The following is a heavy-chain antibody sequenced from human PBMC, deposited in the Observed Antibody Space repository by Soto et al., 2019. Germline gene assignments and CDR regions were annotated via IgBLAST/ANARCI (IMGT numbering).Heavy chain of an antibody. V-gene: IGHV4-4*07. CDR1: GGSISSYY. CDR3: ARGITIFGVVISPGGYNWFDR. Sequence: PXGTLGLTFTVFGGSISSYYGSWIRQPPRKGLEWIGRIYTSGSNNYNPSLKSRVTMSVDTSKNQFSLKLSSVTAADTAVYYCARGITIFGVVISPGGYNWFDRWGQATLVSVSS. D-gene: IGHD3-3*01. J-gene: IGHJ5*02. CDR2: IYTSGSN.